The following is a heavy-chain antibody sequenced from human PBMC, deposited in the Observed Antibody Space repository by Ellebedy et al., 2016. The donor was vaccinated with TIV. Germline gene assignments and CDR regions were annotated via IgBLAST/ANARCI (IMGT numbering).Heavy chain of an antibody. J-gene: IGHJ4*02. Sequence: GGSLRLSXAASGFTFSSYGMSWVRQAPGKGPEWVSAISGTGGSTYYADSVKGRFTISRDNSKNTLYLQLNSLRAEDTAVYYCAKGAVDTADYWGQGTLVTVSS. CDR3: AKGAVDTADY. V-gene: IGHV3-23*01. CDR2: ISGTGGST. CDR1: GFTFSSYG. D-gene: IGHD5-18*01.